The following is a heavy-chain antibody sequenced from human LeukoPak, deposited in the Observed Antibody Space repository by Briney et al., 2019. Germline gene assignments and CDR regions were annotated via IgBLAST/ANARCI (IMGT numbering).Heavy chain of an antibody. CDR1: GYTFTSYD. Sequence: ASVKVSCKASGYTFTSYDINWVRQATGQGLEWMGWMNPNSGGTNYAQKFQGRVTMTRDTSISTAYMELSRLRSDDTAVYYCARDSAPDWGQGTLVTVSS. D-gene: IGHD6-13*01. CDR3: ARDSAPD. V-gene: IGHV1-2*02. J-gene: IGHJ4*02. CDR2: MNPNSGGT.